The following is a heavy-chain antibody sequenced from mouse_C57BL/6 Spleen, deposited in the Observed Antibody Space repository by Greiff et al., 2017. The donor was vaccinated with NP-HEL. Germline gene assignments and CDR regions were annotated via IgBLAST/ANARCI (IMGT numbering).Heavy chain of an antibody. CDR1: GYAFSSSW. D-gene: IGHD4-1*01. CDR3: ARHWDGDY. V-gene: IGHV1-82*01. CDR2: IYPGDGDT. J-gene: IGHJ2*01. Sequence: VKLMESGPELVKPGASVKISCKASGYAFSSSWMNWVKQRPGKGLEWIGRIYPGDGDTNYNGKLKGKATLTADKSSSTAYMQLSSLTSEDSAVYFCARHWDGDYWGQGTTLTVSS.